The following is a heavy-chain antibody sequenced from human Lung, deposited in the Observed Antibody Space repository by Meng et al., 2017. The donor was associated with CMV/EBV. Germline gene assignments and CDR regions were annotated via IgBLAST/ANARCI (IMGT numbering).Heavy chain of an antibody. J-gene: IGHJ4*02. V-gene: IGHV3-30*18. CDR2: ISNDGGNK. Sequence: ACGFTFSNYGMHWVRRAPGKGLEWLAVISNDGGNKHYADSVKGRFTISRDNSKNTLNLQMNSLRPEDTSVYYCAKDLKAYGDYYFDYWGQGILVTVSS. D-gene: IGHD4-17*01. CDR1: GFTFSNYG. CDR3: AKDLKAYGDYYFDY.